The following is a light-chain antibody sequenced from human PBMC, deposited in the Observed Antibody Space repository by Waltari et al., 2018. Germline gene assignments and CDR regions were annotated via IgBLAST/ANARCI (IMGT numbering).Light chain of an antibody. CDR3: QAWDSSTAV. CDR1: KLGDKY. V-gene: IGLV3-1*01. J-gene: IGLJ2*01. CDR2: EDR. Sequence: SYELTQPPSVSVSPGQTASITCPGDKLGDKYVSWYLQKPGQSPVLVIYEDRKWPSGIPDRFSGSNSGNTATLTISGTQAMDEADYYCQAWDSSTAVFGGGTKLIVL.